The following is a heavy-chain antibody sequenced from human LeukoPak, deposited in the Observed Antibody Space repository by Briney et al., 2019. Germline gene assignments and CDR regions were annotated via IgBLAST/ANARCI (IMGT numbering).Heavy chain of an antibody. V-gene: IGHV3-23*01. Sequence: GGSLRLSCAASGFTLCSYPTSWVRQAPGKGLEWVSAISDSGNTYHADSVKGRFTISRDSSKNTLFLQMNRLRPEDAAVYYCAKAPVTTCRGAYCYPFDYWGQGTLVTVSS. D-gene: IGHD2-21*01. CDR1: GFTLCSYP. CDR2: ISDSGNT. J-gene: IGHJ4*02. CDR3: AKAPVTTCRGAYCYPFDY.